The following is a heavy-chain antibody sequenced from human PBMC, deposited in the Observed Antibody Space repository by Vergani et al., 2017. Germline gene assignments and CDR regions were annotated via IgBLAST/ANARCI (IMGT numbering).Heavy chain of an antibody. Sequence: QVHLQESGPGVVKPSDTLSLTCTVSGGSMSDFYWTWIRQPAGRGLERIGRIYPNGNGNYNESLRSRLTMSIDTSRSQFSLILSSVTAADTAVYYCARGNCSVNCPKYNWLATWGRGILVTVSS. CDR3: ARGNCSVNCPKYNWLAT. CDR2: IYPNGNG. D-gene: IGHD2-15*01. J-gene: IGHJ4*02. V-gene: IGHV4-4*07. CDR1: GGSMSDFY.